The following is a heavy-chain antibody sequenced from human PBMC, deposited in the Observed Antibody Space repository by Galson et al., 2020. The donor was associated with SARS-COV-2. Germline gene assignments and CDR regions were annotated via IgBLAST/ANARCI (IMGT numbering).Heavy chain of an antibody. CDR2: ISYDGSNK. J-gene: IGHJ4*02. Sequence: GGSLRLSCAASGFTFSSYAMHWVRQAPGKGLEWVAVISYDGSNKYYADSGKGRFTIPRDNSKNTLYLQMNSLRAEDTAVYYCARDSNYDIWTGYYTKFDYWGQGPLVTVSS. CDR3: ARDSNYDIWTGYYTKFDY. D-gene: IGHD3-9*01. CDR1: GFTFSSYA. V-gene: IGHV3-30*04.